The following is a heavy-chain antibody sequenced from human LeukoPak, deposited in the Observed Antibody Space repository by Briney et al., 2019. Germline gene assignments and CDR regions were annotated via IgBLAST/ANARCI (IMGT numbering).Heavy chain of an antibody. V-gene: IGHV5-51*01. Sequence: PGESLKISCKASGYRFTTYWIGWVRQTPGKGLEYMGIIYPADSDTRYNPSFQGQDTISADKSISTAYLQWSSLKASDTAMYYCAKLDDGSLDYWGQGTLVTVSS. CDR2: IYPADSDT. CDR1: GYRFTTYW. J-gene: IGHJ4*02. CDR3: AKLDDGSLDY. D-gene: IGHD5-24*01.